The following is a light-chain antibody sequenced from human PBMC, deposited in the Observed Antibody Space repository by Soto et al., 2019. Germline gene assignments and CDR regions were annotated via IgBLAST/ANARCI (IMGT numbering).Light chain of an antibody. CDR1: QSVSSSY. CDR2: GAS. Sequence: EIVLTQSPGTLSLSPGERATLSCRASQSVSSSYFAWYQQKPGQAPRLLIYGASSRATGIPDSFSGSGSGTDFTLTISRLEPDDFAVYYCQQYGSSPSLTFGGGTKVEIK. J-gene: IGKJ4*01. CDR3: QQYGSSPSLT. V-gene: IGKV3-20*01.